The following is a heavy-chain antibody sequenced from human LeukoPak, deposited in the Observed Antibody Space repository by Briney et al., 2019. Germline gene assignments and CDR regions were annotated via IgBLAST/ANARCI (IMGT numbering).Heavy chain of an antibody. CDR2: IYYSGRT. CDR3: ARRRYYDGSGYLE. J-gene: IGHJ1*01. D-gene: IGHD3-22*01. CDR1: GDSVSRSDSY. V-gene: IGHV4-39*01. Sequence: SETLSLTCSVSGDSVSRSDSYWDWIRQPPGKGLEWIGTIYYSGRTYYSPSLKSRVTMSVDPSNNQFSLNLRSVTAADTAVYYCARRRYYDGSGYLEWGQSTLLSVSS.